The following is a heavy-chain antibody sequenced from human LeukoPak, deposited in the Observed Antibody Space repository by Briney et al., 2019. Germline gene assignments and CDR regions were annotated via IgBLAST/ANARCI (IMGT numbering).Heavy chain of an antibody. V-gene: IGHV4-38-2*02. D-gene: IGHD1-1*01. J-gene: IGHJ6*03. Sequence: SETLSLTCTVSGYSISSGYYWGWIRQPPGKGLEWIGSFYDSGNTYYNPSLKSRVTISVDTSKNQFSLKVRSVTAADTAVYFCARGRVSSSTWYSTYYYYFYMDVWGKGTTVTVSS. CDR3: ARGRVSSSTWYSTYYYYFYMDV. CDR2: FYDSGNT. CDR1: GYSISSGYY.